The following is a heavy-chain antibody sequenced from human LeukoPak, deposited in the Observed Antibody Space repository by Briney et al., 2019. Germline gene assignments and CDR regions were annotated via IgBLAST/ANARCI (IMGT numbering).Heavy chain of an antibody. CDR3: ARGGGTYSGDY. J-gene: IGHJ4*02. V-gene: IGHV3-48*01. CDR2: ISSSSSTI. D-gene: IGHD2-15*01. Sequence: PGGSLRLSCTTSGFTFGDYAMSWFRQAPGKGLEWVSYISSSSSTIYYTDSVKGRFTISRDNAKNSLYLQMNSLRADDTAVYYCARGGGTYSGDYWGQGTLVTVSS. CDR1: GFTFGDYA.